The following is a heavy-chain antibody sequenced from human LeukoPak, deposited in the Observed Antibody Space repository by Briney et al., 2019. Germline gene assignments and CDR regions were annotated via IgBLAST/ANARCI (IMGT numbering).Heavy chain of an antibody. CDR2: ISGSGGST. V-gene: IGHV3-23*01. J-gene: IGHJ4*02. D-gene: IGHD6-19*01. Sequence: PGGSLRFSCAASGFTFSSYAMSWVPQAPGKGLNGFSAISGSGGSTYYADSVKGRFTISRDNSKNTLYLQMNSLRAEDTAVYYCAKNGGTSSGWGDYFDYWGQGTLVTVSS. CDR3: AKNGGTSSGWGDYFDY. CDR1: GFTFSSYA.